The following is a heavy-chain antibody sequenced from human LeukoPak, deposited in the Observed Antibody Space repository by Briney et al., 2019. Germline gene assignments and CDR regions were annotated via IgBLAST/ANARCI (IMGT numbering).Heavy chain of an antibody. D-gene: IGHD1-7*01. J-gene: IGHJ4*02. Sequence: PSETLSLTCAVSGNSISNTYYWGWIRQPPGKELEWIGSIYNSGSTYYNPSLKSRVTISVDTAKNQFSLKLNSVTAADTAVYYCARHSTGNYTTYCGEGTL. CDR2: IYNSGST. V-gene: IGHV4-38-2*01. CDR3: ARHSTGNYTTY. CDR1: GNSISNTYY.